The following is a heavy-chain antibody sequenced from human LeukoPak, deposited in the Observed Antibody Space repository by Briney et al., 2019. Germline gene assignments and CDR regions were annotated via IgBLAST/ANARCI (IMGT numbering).Heavy chain of an antibody. CDR1: GGTFSSYA. CDR3: ATTRDSSGYYAVDY. J-gene: IGHJ4*02. D-gene: IGHD3-22*01. Sequence: ASVKVSCKASGGTFSSYAISWVRQAPGQGLEWMGRIIPILGIANYAQKFQGRVTITADKSTSTAYMELSSLRSEDTAVYYCATTRDSSGYYAVDYWGQGTLVTVSP. CDR2: IIPILGIA. V-gene: IGHV1-69*04.